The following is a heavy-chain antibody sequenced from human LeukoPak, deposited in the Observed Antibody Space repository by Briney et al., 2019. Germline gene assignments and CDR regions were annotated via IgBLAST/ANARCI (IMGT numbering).Heavy chain of an antibody. CDR1: GFTFSSYS. CDR2: ISSSSSTI. D-gene: IGHD6-13*01. Sequence: PGGSLRLSCAASGFTFSSYSMNWVRQAPGKGLEWVSYISSSSSTIYYADSVKGRFTISRDNAKNSLYLQMNSLRDEDTAVYYCARDSSSWYHSVYYYYGMDVWGQGTTVTASS. CDR3: ARDSSSWYHSVYYYYGMDV. V-gene: IGHV3-48*02. J-gene: IGHJ6*02.